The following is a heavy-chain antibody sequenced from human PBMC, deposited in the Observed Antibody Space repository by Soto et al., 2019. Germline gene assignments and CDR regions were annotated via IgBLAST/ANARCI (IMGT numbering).Heavy chain of an antibody. CDR2: IKSKTDGGTT. CDR1: GFTFSNAW. CDR3: TTAGGYGDFLTLIDY. D-gene: IGHD4-17*01. V-gene: IGHV3-15*07. Sequence: EVQLVESGGGLVKPGGSLRLSCAASGFTFSNAWMNWVRQAPGKGLEWVGRIKSKTDGGTTDYAAPVKGRFTISRDDSKNTLYLQMNSLKTEDTAVYYCTTAGGYGDFLTLIDYWGQGTLVTVSP. J-gene: IGHJ4*02.